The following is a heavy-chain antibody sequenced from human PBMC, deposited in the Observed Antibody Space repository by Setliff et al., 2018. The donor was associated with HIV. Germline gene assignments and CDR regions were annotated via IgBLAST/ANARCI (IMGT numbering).Heavy chain of an antibody. CDR3: ARDVGSVWQNWFEP. D-gene: IGHD6-19*01. Sequence: GASVKVSCKASGYGFTRKIIHWVRQAPGQRLEWMGWINVGSGNTKYSLRFQDRVTLTRDTSATTAYMELSSLRSEDTAVYYCARDVGSVWQNWFEPWGQGTLVTVSS. CDR1: GYGFTRKI. CDR2: INVGSGNT. J-gene: IGHJ5*02. V-gene: IGHV1-3*01.